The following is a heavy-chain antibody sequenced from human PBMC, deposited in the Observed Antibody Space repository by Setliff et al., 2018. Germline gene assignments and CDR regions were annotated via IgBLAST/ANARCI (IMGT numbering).Heavy chain of an antibody. J-gene: IGHJ6*03. Sequence: ASVKVSCKASGYTFTGYYIHWVRQAPGQGLEYMGWINTNTGNPSYAQGFTGRFVFSLDTSVSTAYLQISSLKAEDTAVYFCARATRFGTLLYKGDYYMDVWGMGTTVTVSS. CDR2: INTNTGNP. V-gene: IGHV7-4-1*02. D-gene: IGHD3-16*01. CDR1: GYTFTGYY. CDR3: ARATRFGTLLYKGDYYMDV.